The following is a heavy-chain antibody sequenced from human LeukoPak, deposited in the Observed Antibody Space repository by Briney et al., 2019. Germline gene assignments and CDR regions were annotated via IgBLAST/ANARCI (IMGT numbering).Heavy chain of an antibody. CDR3: ARQIHPQDAFHI. CDR2: IYHSGTT. Sequence: PSETLSLTCAVSGGSISSGGYSWSWIRQPPGKGLEWIGYIYHSGTTYYNPSLKSRVTISVDRSKNQFSLKLNSVTASDTAVYYCARQIHPQDAFHIWGPGTMVTVSS. J-gene: IGHJ3*02. CDR1: GGSISSGGYS. V-gene: IGHV4-30-2*01.